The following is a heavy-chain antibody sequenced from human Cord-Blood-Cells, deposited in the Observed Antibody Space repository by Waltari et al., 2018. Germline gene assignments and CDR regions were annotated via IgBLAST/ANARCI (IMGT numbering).Heavy chain of an antibody. CDR2: INAGNGNT. Sequence: QVQLVQSGAEVKKPGASVKVSCKASGYTFTSYAMHWVRQAPGQRLEWMGWINAGNGNTKYSQKFQGRVTITRDTSASTAYMELSSLRSEDTVVYYCARASGYDYFYYYGMDVWGQGTTVTVSS. D-gene: IGHD5-12*01. V-gene: IGHV1-3*01. CDR1: GYTFTSYA. J-gene: IGHJ6*02. CDR3: ARASGYDYFYYYGMDV.